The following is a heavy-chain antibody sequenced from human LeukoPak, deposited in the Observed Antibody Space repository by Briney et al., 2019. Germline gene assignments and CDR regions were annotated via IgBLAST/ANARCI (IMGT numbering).Heavy chain of an antibody. V-gene: IGHV4-59*01. J-gene: IGHJ6*02. CDR1: GVSISSYY. Sequence: SETLTLTCTVSGVSISSYYWSWIRQPPGKGLEWIGYIYYSGSTNYNPSLKSRVTISVDTSKNQFSLKLSSVTAADTAVYYCARELWFGEYGRDYYHYGRDVWGQGPTVTVSS. CDR3: ARELWFGEYGRDYYHYGRDV. D-gene: IGHD3-10*01. CDR2: IYYSGST.